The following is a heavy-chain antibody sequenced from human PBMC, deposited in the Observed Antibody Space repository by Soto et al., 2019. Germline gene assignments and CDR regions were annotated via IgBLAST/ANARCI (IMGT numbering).Heavy chain of an antibody. CDR3: ARGVWAPPNTHYFDY. CDR2: ISGSGGST. Sequence: GGPKGLSNRASKGKSINHAVSRVRKGQGEALEWVSAISGSGGSTYYAASGKGRFTISRDNSKNTLYLQMNSLRAEDTAVYYCARGVWAPPNTHYFDYWVQGTLVPGSS. J-gene: IGHJ4*02. CDR1: KGKSINHA. D-gene: IGHD3-16*01. V-gene: IGHV3-23*01.